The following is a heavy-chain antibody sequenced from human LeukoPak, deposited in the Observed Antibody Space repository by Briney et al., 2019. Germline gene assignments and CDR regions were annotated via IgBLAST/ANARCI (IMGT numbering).Heavy chain of an antibody. J-gene: IGHJ6*03. V-gene: IGHV3-23*01. Sequence: GGSLRLSCVGTGFTFSTYAMTWVRQASGKGLEWVSLISATGGSTYYADSVKGRFTISRDNIKNTLYLQMNSLRAEDMAVYYCAKADYYYYMDVWGKGTTVTVSS. CDR3: AKADYYYYMDV. CDR2: ISATGGST. CDR1: GFTFSTYA.